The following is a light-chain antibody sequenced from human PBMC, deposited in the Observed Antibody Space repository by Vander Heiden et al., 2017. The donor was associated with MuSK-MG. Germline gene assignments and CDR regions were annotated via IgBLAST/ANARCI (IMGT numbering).Light chain of an antibody. Sequence: EIVFTQSPATLSLSPGIRATLSCRASQSVSSYFAWHQQNPGQAPRLLIYDASNRATGTPARFSGRWYQPDFTLTISSLEPEDFAIYYCQQYSKWPMYTFGQGTKVEIK. J-gene: IGKJ2*01. CDR2: DAS. V-gene: IGKV3-11*01. CDR1: QSVSSY. CDR3: QQYSKWPMYT.